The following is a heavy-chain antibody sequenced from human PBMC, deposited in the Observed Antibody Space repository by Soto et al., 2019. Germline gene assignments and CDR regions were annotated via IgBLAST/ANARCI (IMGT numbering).Heavy chain of an antibody. J-gene: IGHJ4*02. CDR2: IYYSGTT. CDR3: ARSISVAMDF. D-gene: IGHD6-19*01. V-gene: IGHV4-39*01. Sequence: PSETLSLTCTVSGGSISSGNYYWSWIRQPPGKGLEWIGFIYYSGTTYYNPSLKSRITISVDTSKNQFSLKLSSVTAADTAVYYCARSISVAMDFWGQGTLVTVSS. CDR1: GGSISSGNYY.